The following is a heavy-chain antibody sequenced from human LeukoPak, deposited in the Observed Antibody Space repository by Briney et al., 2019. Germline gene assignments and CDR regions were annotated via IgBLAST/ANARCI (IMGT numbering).Heavy chain of an antibody. CDR1: GFTFSSYD. V-gene: IGHV3-48*03. Sequence: GGSLRLSCAASGFTFSSYDMSWVRQAPGRGLEWVSYISSSGSTIYYADSVKGRFTISRDNAKNSLYLQMNSLRAEDTAVYYCAELGITMIGGVWGKGTTVTISS. CDR3: AELGITMIGGV. D-gene: IGHD3-10*02. CDR2: ISSSGSTI. J-gene: IGHJ6*04.